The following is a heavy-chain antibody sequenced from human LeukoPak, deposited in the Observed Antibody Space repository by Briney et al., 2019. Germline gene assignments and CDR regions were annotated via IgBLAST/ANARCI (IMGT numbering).Heavy chain of an antibody. Sequence: GASVKVSCKASDFSFTSYGMSWVRQAPGQGLEWMRWISAYNGSTKYAQKLQGRVTMTTDTSTGTAYMELRSLRPDDTAVYYCARDLTSNVAVTEYHYYAMDVWGQGTTVTVSS. V-gene: IGHV1-18*01. J-gene: IGHJ6*02. CDR3: ARDLTSNVAVTEYHYYAMDV. CDR1: DFSFTSYG. CDR2: ISAYNGST. D-gene: IGHD6-19*01.